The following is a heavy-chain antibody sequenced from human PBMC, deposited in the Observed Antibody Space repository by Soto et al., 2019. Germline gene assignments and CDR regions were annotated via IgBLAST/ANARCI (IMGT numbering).Heavy chain of an antibody. CDR3: AHRVLRTVFGLVTTTAIYFDF. Sequence: QITLKESGPTVVKPTETLTLTCTFSGFSLTTSGVGVGWVRQSPGKAPEWLALLYWDDDKRYSTSLKSRLTITKDTSKYQVVLTMANVDPADTATYYCAHRVLRTVFGLVTTTAIYFDFWGQGTPVVVSS. CDR1: GFSLTTSGVG. V-gene: IGHV2-5*02. J-gene: IGHJ4*02. D-gene: IGHD3-3*01. CDR2: LYWDDDK.